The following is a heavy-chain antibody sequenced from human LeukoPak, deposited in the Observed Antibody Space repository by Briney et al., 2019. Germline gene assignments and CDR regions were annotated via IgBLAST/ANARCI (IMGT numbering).Heavy chain of an antibody. J-gene: IGHJ5*02. D-gene: IGHD2-2*01. CDR2: INPSGGST. V-gene: IGHV1-46*01. CDR1: GYTFTSYG. CDR3: ARDSIVVVPAAMGTPTGRFDP. Sequence: ASVKVSCKASGYTFTSYGTSWVRQAPGQGLEWMGIINPSGGSTSYAQKFQGRVTMTRDTSTSTVYMELSSLRSEDTAVYYCARDSIVVVPAAMGTPTGRFDPWGQGTLVTVSS.